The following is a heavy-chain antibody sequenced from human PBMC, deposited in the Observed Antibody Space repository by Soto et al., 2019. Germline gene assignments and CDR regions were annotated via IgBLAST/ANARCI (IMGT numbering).Heavy chain of an antibody. CDR2: IYRSGHA. Sequence: PXGTLSLTCNVSGGAISAFYWNWIRQPAGKGLEWVGRIYRSGHADYNPSLESRATMSIDPSKNEFSLTLASVTAADTAVYYCARSPSTSSIGSFDFWGRGTMVTVSS. J-gene: IGHJ3*01. D-gene: IGHD2-2*01. V-gene: IGHV4-4*07. CDR1: GGAISAFY. CDR3: ARSPSTSSIGSFDF.